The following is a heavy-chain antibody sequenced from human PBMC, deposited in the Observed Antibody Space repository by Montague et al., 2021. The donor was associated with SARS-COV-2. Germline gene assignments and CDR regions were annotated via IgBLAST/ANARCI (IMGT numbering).Heavy chain of an antibody. CDR2: VLYNKGT. V-gene: IGHV4-59*08. J-gene: IGHJ4*02. D-gene: IGHD3-9*01. CDR1: GVSVTDHY. Sequence: SETLSLTCTVSGVSVTDHYWSWIRQPPGKGLEWVGDVLYNKGTIYNPSLKSRVAISVDTSKNQFSLRLTSVTAADTALYYCVRHPHYDGLNGPPDYWDQGTLVTVSS. CDR3: VRHPHYDGLNGPPDY.